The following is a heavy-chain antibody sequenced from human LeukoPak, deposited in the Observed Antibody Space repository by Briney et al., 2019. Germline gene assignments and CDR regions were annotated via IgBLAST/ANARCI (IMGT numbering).Heavy chain of an antibody. CDR2: ISYSGNT. Sequence: PSETLSLTCAVSDGSISSNYHWGWIRQPPGKGLEWIATISYSGNTYYNPSLKSRVTISIDRSKNQFSLKLSSVTAADTAVYYCARGSEGMDYFDYWGQGTLVTVSS. V-gene: IGHV4-39*07. D-gene: IGHD3-3*01. CDR1: DGSISSNYH. J-gene: IGHJ4*02. CDR3: ARGSEGMDYFDY.